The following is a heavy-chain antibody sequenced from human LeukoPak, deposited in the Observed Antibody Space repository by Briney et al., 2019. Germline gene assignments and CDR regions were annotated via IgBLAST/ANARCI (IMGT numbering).Heavy chain of an antibody. CDR3: ARGIPVAGLDY. CDR1: GYTFTGYY. CDR2: MNPNRGAT. D-gene: IGHD6-19*01. V-gene: IGHV1-2*02. J-gene: IGHJ4*02. Sequence: GASVKVSGKASGYTFTGYYMHWVRQAPGQGLEWMGSMNPNRGATNYPQKFQGRVTMTRATSISTAYMELSRLRSDDTAVYFCARGIPVAGLDYWGQGTLVTVSS.